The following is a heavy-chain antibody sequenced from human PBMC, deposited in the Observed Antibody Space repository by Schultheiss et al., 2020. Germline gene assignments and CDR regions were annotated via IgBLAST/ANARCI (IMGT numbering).Heavy chain of an antibody. V-gene: IGHV3-23*01. J-gene: IGHJ4*02. D-gene: IGHD3-22*01. Sequence: GESLKISCAAPGFTFSSYAMTWIRQAPGKGLEWVSNIGDSTLYADSVKGRFSISRDNSKNTLYLQLNSLRADDTAVYFCAKGRGFSSYSPVDYWGQGTLVTVSS. CDR3: AKGRGFSSYSPVDY. CDR1: GFTFSSYA. CDR2: IGDST.